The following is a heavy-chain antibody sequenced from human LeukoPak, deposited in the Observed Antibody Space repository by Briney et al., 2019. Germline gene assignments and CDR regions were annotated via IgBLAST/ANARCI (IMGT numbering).Heavy chain of an antibody. V-gene: IGHV4-38-2*02. D-gene: IGHD6-13*01. CDR2: IYPSGTT. CDR1: GYSIGTGYY. CDR3: ARDRLYSNTSLTDF. J-gene: IGHJ4*02. Sequence: PSETLSLTCTVSGYSIGTGYYWGWIRQPPGKALEWIGSIYPSGTTYYNPSLKSRVSISIDTSRNQFSLKLSSLTAADTAVYYCARDRLYSNTSLTDFWGQGTLVTVSS.